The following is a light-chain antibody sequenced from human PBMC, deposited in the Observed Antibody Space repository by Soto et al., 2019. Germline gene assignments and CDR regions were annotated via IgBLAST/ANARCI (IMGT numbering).Light chain of an antibody. V-gene: IGKV3-15*01. CDR1: QSVNSN. CDR2: VAS. Sequence: EIVMTQSPVTLSVSPGDRATLSCRASQSVNSNLAWYPQKPGQTPKLLIYVASTRATGIPARFSGRGSGTEFTLTISSLQSEDFAVYYGQQDNVWPLTFGGGTKVEFK. CDR3: QQDNVWPLT. J-gene: IGKJ4*01.